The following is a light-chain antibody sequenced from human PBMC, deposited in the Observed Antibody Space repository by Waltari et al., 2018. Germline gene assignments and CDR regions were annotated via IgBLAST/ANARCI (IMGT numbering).Light chain of an antibody. CDR3: SSYAGNDLVI. V-gene: IGLV2-14*01. J-gene: IGLJ2*01. CDR1: NSDVGSYNY. CDR2: EVT. Sequence: QSALTQPASVSGSPGQSITISCTGTNSDVGSYNYVSWYQQHPGKAPKLMIYEVTNRPSGLSNRGAGSKSGNTASLTITELQAEDEADYYCSSYAGNDLVIFGGGTKLTVL.